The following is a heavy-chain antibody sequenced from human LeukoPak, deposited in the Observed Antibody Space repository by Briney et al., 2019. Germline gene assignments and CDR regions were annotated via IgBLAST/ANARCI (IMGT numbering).Heavy chain of an antibody. D-gene: IGHD3-16*01. CDR2: IKQDGSEK. CDR1: GFTFSSYW. CDR3: ARDIRVGWLPPEYDGNDY. Sequence: GRSLRLSCAASGFTFSSYWMSWVRQAPGKGLEWVANIKQDGSEKYYVDSVKGRFTISRDNAKNSLYLQMNSLRAEDTAVYYCARDIRVGWLPPEYDGNDYWGQGTLVTVSS. J-gene: IGHJ4*02. V-gene: IGHV3-7*03.